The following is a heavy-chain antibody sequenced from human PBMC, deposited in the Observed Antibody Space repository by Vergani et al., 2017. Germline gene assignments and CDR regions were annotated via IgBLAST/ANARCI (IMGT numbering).Heavy chain of an antibody. J-gene: IGHJ4*02. V-gene: IGHV3-30-3*01. CDR2: ISYDGSNK. CDR3: AKDRQQLVVGGYFDY. D-gene: IGHD6-6*01. CDR1: GFTFSSYA. Sequence: VQLVESGGGLVKPGGSLRLSCAASGFTFSSYAMHWVRQAPGKGLEWVAVISYDGSNKYYADSVKGRFTISRDNSKNTLYLQMNSLRAEDTAVYYCAKDRQQLVVGGYFDYWGQGTLVTVSS.